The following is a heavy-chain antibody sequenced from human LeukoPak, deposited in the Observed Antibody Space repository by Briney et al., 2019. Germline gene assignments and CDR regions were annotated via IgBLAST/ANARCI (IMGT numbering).Heavy chain of an antibody. CDR1: GFTFDDYG. Sequence: PGGSLRLSCAASGFTFDDYGMSWLRQAPGKGLEWVSGINWNGGSTGYADSVKGRFTISRDNAKNSLYLQMNSLRAEDTALYYCARDYGGTGGDAFDIWGQGTMVTVSS. J-gene: IGHJ3*02. CDR2: INWNGGST. CDR3: ARDYGGTGGDAFDI. D-gene: IGHD4/OR15-4a*01. V-gene: IGHV3-20*04.